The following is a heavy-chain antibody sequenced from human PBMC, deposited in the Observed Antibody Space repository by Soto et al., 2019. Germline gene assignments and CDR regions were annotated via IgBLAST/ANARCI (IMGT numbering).Heavy chain of an antibody. CDR2: IYHSGST. D-gene: IGHD2-8*01. CDR1: GGSISSGDYY. V-gene: IGHV4-31*03. Sequence: SETLSLTCTVSGGSISSGDYYWSWVRQHPGKGLEWIGYIYHSGSTYYNPSLKSRVTISVDTSKNQFSLKLSSVTAADTAVYYCARDVRPAHTNWFDPWGQGTLVTVSS. CDR3: ARDVRPAHTNWFDP. J-gene: IGHJ5*02.